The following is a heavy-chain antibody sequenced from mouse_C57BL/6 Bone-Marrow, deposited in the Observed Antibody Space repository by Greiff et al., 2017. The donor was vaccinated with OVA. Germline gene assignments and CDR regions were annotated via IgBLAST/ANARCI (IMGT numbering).Heavy chain of an antibody. D-gene: IGHD1-1*01. CDR3: ISRITTVVEGNYAMHY. Sequence: EVMLVESGEGLVKPGGSLKLSCAASGFTFSSYAMSWVRQTPEKRLEWVAYISSGGDYIYYADTVKGRFTISRDNARNTLYLQMSSLKSEDTAMYYCISRITTVVEGNYAMHYWGQGTSVTVSS. V-gene: IGHV5S21*01. CDR2: ISSGGDYI. J-gene: IGHJ4*01. CDR1: GFTFSSYA.